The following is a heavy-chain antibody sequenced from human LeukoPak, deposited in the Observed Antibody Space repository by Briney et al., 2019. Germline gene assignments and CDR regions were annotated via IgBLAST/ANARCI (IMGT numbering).Heavy chain of an antibody. Sequence: PSETLSLTCTVSGGSISSYYWSWIRQPPGKGLEWIGYIYYSGSTNYNPSLKSRVTISVDTSKNQFSLKLSSVTAVDTAVCYCARASTTVVTIDYWGQGTLVTVSS. CDR2: IYYSGST. J-gene: IGHJ4*02. V-gene: IGHV4-59*01. CDR1: GGSISSYY. CDR3: ARASTTVVTIDY. D-gene: IGHD4-17*01.